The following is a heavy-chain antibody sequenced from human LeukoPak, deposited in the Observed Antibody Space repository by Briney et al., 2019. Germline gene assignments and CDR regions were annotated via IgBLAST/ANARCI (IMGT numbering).Heavy chain of an antibody. D-gene: IGHD6-19*01. CDR3: VKARGLSRLAGDAFHL. CDR1: GFPFSSYG. CDR2: IPYDGSDK. J-gene: IGHJ3*01. V-gene: IGHV3-30*02. Sequence: PGGSLRLSCAASGFPFSSYGMHWVRQAPGKGLEWVAFIPYDGSDKFYADSVKGRFTMSRDNSKNTLYLQMNNLGSEDMAVYFCVKARGLSRLAGDAFHLWGQGTTVIVSS.